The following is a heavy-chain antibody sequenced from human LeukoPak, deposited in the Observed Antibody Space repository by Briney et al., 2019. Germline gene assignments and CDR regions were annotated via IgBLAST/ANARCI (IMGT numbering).Heavy chain of an antibody. J-gene: IGHJ4*02. CDR1: GGSISSYY. CDR2: IYYSGST. D-gene: IGHD1-26*01. Sequence: SETLSLTCTVSGGSISSYYWSWIRQPPGKGLEWIGYIYYSGSTNYNPPLKSRVTISVDTSKNQFSLKLSSVTAADTAVYYCARTRDYYGTGMDYWGQGTLVTVSS. V-gene: IGHV4-59*08. CDR3: ARTRDYYGTGMDY.